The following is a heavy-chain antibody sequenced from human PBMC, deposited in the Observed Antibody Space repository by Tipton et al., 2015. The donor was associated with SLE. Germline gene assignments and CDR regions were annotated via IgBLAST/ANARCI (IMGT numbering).Heavy chain of an antibody. Sequence: SLRLSCAASGFTFSSYGMHWVRQAPGKGLEWVSSISSSSSYIYYADSVKGRFTISRDNAKNSLYLQMNSLRAEDTAVYYCAKDTGGYFDYWGQGTLVTVSS. V-gene: IGHV3-21*04. CDR3: AKDTGGYFDY. J-gene: IGHJ4*02. D-gene: IGHD1-14*01. CDR1: GFTFSSYG. CDR2: ISSSSSYI.